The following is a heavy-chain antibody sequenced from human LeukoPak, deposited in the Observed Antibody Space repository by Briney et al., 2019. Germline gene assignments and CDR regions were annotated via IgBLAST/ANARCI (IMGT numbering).Heavy chain of an antibody. V-gene: IGHV3-74*01. D-gene: IGHD7-27*01. CDR3: ARGLGLGAFNI. J-gene: IGHJ3*02. Sequence: GGSLRLSCAASGFTLSSYWMYWVRHAPGKGLVWLSHINNDGSGTSYADSVRGRFTFSRDNARNTLFLQMNSLRAEDMAVYYCARGLGLGAFNIWGQGTVVTVSS. CDR1: GFTLSSYW. CDR2: INNDGSGT.